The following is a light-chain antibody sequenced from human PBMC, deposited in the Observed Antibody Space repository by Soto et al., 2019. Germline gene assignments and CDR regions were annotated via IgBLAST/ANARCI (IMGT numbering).Light chain of an antibody. J-gene: IGKJ1*01. CDR2: GAL. Sequence: EVVMTQSPATLSVSPGERATLSCRASQSVSSNLAWYQQEPGQAPRLLIYGALTRATGIPARFSGSGSGTEFTLTISSLQSEDFAVYYCQQYNNWPPWTFGQGTKVEIK. CDR3: QQYNNWPPWT. CDR1: QSVSSN. V-gene: IGKV3-15*01.